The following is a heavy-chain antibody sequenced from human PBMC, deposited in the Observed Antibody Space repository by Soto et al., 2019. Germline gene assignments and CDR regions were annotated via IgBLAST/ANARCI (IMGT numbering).Heavy chain of an antibody. CDR1: GGSITSSY. Sequence: TETLSLTCTVSGGSITSSYWSWIRRPPGKGLEWIAYIYDTGISGYTPSTSYNPSLKSRVTMSVDTSKSQFSLKLTSVTAEDTAVYYCARRADAFFYYGLDVWGQGTTVTVSS. J-gene: IGHJ6*02. D-gene: IGHD6-13*01. V-gene: IGHV4-59*01. CDR3: ARRADAFFYYGLDV. CDR2: IYDTGISGYTPST.